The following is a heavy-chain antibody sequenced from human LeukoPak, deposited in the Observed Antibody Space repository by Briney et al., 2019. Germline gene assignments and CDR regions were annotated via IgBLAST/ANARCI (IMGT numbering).Heavy chain of an antibody. CDR2: IYYSGST. D-gene: IGHD4-11*01. CDR3: ARHSTVGRYFDY. Sequence: SETLSLTCTVSGGSLSSSSYYWGWIRQPPGKGLEWIGSIYYSGSTYYNPSLKGRVTISVDTSKNQFSLKLSSVTAADTAVYYCARHSTVGRYFDYWGQGTLVTVSS. V-gene: IGHV4-39*01. J-gene: IGHJ4*02. CDR1: GGSLSSSSYY.